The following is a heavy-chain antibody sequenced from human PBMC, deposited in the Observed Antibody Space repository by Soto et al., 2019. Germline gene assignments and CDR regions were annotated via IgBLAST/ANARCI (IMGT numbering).Heavy chain of an antibody. CDR3: ARVTPFPGAANWFDL. D-gene: IGHD1-26*01. V-gene: IGHV4-59*08. J-gene: IGHJ5*02. CDR2: IYYSGST. CDR1: GGSISSYY. Sequence: SETLSLTCTVSGGSISSYYWSWIRQPPGKGLEWIGYIYYSGSTYYNPSLKSRVTISVDTSKNQFSLKLSSVTAADTAVYYCARVTPFPGAANWFDLWGQGTLVTVSS.